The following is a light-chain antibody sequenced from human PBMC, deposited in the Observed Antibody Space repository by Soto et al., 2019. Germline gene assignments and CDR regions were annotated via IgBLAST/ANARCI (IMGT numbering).Light chain of an antibody. Sequence: DIQMTQSPSSLSASVGDRVTITCRASQYISDYLSWYQQKPGKAPQLLIHAASTLQGGVPSRFSGSGSGTDFTLTISSLQPEDFATYFCQQANSSPLTFGQGTKVEIQ. J-gene: IGKJ1*01. CDR3: QQANSSPLT. CDR2: AAS. V-gene: IGKV1-39*01. CDR1: QYISDY.